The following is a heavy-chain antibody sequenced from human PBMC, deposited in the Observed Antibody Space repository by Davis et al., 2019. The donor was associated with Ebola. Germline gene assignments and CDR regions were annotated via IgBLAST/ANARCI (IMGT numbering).Heavy chain of an antibody. CDR2: IWYDGSNK. Sequence: GESLKISCAASGFTFSGYGMHWVRQAPGKGLEWVAVIWYDGSNKYYADSVKGRFTISRDNSKNMLYLQMNSLRAEDTAVYYCAKVGQMKWNFRYAMDVWGQGTTVTVS. CDR3: AKVGQMKWNFRYAMDV. J-gene: IGHJ6*02. CDR1: GFTFSGYG. V-gene: IGHV3-33*03. D-gene: IGHD1-7*01.